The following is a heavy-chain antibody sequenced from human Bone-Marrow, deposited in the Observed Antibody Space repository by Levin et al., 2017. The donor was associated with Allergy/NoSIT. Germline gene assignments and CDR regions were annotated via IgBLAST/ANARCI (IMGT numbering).Heavy chain of an antibody. D-gene: IGHD1-1*01. CDR2: ISGSGGET. CDR1: GFTFSSYA. Sequence: QAGGSLRLSCAASGFTFSSYAMSWARQAPGKGLEWVSGISGSGGETYYADSVKGRFTISRDNSKNTLHLQMNSLGAEDTAVYFCAKDRSLERRGIFDYWGQGTLVTVSS. CDR3: AKDRSLERRGIFDY. J-gene: IGHJ4*02. V-gene: IGHV3-23*01.